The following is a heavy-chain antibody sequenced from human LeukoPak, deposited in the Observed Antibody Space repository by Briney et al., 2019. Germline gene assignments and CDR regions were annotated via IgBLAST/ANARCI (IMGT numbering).Heavy chain of an antibody. CDR2: INSDGINT. J-gene: IGHJ5*02. D-gene: IGHD3-22*01. V-gene: IGHV3-74*01. Sequence: GGSLRLSCAASGFTFSNYWMHWVRQAPGKGLVWVSRINSDGINTSYADSVKGRFTISRDNAKNTLNLQMNSLRAEDTAVYYCARDLGQYYDTSDNWFDPWGQGTLDTVSS. CDR3: ARDLGQYYDTSDNWFDP. CDR1: GFTFSNYW.